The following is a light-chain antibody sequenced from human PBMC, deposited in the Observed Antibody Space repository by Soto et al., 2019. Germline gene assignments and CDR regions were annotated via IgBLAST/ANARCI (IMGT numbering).Light chain of an antibody. J-gene: IGLJ1*01. V-gene: IGLV9-49*01. CDR3: GADHGDGNTFVYV. Sequence: QSVLTQPPSASASLGASVTLTCTLSSGYNNYKVDWYQQRPGKGPRFVMRVGTGGIVGARGYGIPDRFSVLGSGLNRYLTINNVQEEDESDYYCGADHGDGNTFVYVFGTGTKVTVL. CDR2: VGTGGIVG. CDR1: SGYNNYK.